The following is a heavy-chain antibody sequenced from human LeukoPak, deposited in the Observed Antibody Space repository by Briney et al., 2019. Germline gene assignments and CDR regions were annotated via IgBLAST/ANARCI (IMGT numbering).Heavy chain of an antibody. D-gene: IGHD3-10*01. J-gene: IGHJ6*03. Sequence: GASVKVSCKASGSTFTTYYIHWVRQAPGQGLEWMGWISAYSGNTNYAQKLQGRVTMTRDMSTSTVYMELSSLRSEDTAVYYCARDPSPGAYYYGSDYYYYMDVWGKGTTVTVSS. CDR2: ISAYSGNT. CDR3: ARDPSPGAYYYGSDYYYYMDV. CDR1: GSTFTTYY. V-gene: IGHV1-18*04.